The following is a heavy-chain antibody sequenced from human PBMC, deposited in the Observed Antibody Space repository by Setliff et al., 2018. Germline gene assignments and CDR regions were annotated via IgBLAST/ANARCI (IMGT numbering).Heavy chain of an antibody. CDR1: GFTFSSYG. CDR3: AREGWDYYDSSGYLDY. V-gene: IGHV3-48*04. Sequence: LRLSCAASGFTFSSYGMHWVRQAPGKGLEWVSYISGSSSTTYYADSVKGRFTISRDNAKNSLYLHMNSLRAEDTAVYYCAREGWDYYDSSGYLDYWGQGTLVTVSS. J-gene: IGHJ4*02. D-gene: IGHD3-22*01. CDR2: ISGSSSTT.